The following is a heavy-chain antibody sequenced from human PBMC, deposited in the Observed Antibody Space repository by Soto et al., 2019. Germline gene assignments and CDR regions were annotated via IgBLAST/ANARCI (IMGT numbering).Heavy chain of an antibody. J-gene: IGHJ6*02. D-gene: IGHD3-3*01. CDR3: ARSSVLRGLDRYYYYYYGMDV. Sequence: PETLSLTCTVSGGSITSSYWGWIRRPPGKGLEWIAYIYDTGISGYTPSTSYNPSLKSRVTMSVDTSKSQFSLKLTSVTAADTAVYYCARSSVLRGLDRYYYYYYGMDVWGQGTTVTVS. CDR2: IYDTGISGYTPST. CDR1: GGSITSSY. V-gene: IGHV4-59*01.